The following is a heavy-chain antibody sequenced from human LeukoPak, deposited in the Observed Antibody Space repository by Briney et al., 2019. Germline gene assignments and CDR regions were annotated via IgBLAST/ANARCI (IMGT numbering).Heavy chain of an antibody. CDR3: ARDQEGDILTGYYGAYYYGMDV. J-gene: IGHJ6*02. Sequence: ASVKVSCKASGWTFSRYAISWVRQAPGQGREGMGRIIPIRGMANNEQKLKGRVTIPAVKSTSEAYMELRRLRSEDTAVYYCARDQEGDILTGYYGAYYYGMDVWGQGTTVTVSS. D-gene: IGHD3-9*01. CDR2: IIPIRGMA. V-gene: IGHV1-69*04. CDR1: GWTFSRYA.